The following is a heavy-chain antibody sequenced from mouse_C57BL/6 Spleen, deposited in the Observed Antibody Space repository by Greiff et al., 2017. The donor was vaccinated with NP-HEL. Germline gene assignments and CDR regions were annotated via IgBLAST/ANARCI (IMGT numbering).Heavy chain of an antibody. J-gene: IGHJ4*01. CDR2: ISSGSSTI. V-gene: IGHV5-17*01. Sequence: EVHLVESGGGLVKPGGSLKLSCAASGFTFSDYGMHWVRQAPEKGLEWVAYISSGSSTIYYADTVKGRFTISRDNAKNTLFLQMTSLRSEDTAMDYCARSYYGSSYGAMDYWGQGTSVTVSS. CDR1: GFTFSDYG. CDR3: ARSYYGSSYGAMDY. D-gene: IGHD1-1*01.